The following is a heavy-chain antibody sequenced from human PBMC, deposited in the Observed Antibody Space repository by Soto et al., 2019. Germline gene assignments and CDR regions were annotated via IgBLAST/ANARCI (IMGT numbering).Heavy chain of an antibody. J-gene: IGHJ6*02. V-gene: IGHV4-59*01. CDR3: ARDRNWKGYYGMDV. Sequence: QVQLQESGPGLVKPSETLSLTCTVSGGSISSYYWSWIRQPPGKGLEWIGYIYYSGSTNYNPSLKSRITISVDTSKNQFSLKLSSVTAADTAVYYWARDRNWKGYYGMDVWGQGTTVTVSS. CDR1: GGSISSYY. CDR2: IYYSGST. D-gene: IGHD1-1*01.